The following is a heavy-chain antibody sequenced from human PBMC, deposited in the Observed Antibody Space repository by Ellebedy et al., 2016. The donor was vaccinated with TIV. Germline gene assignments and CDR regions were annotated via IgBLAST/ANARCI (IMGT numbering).Heavy chain of an antibody. CDR3: AKGLTGDRGGWGWYFDL. D-gene: IGHD7-27*01. CDR2: IRGGDSNT. CDR1: GFTFSTYG. V-gene: IGHV3-23*01. J-gene: IGHJ2*01. Sequence: GESLKISCAASGFTFSTYGMSWVRQAPGKGLEWVSAIRGGDSNTYYADSVKGRSTISRDNFKNTLYLQLNSLRAEDKAVDYCAKGLTGDRGGWGWYFDLWGRGTLVTVSS.